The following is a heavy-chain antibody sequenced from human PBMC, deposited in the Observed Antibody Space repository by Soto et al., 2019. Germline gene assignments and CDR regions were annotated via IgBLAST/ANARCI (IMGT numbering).Heavy chain of an antibody. V-gene: IGHV3-30*18. CDR2: ITYDGSFQ. Sequence: PGWSLRLSCQASGFNFDNYGMHWFRQAPGKGLEWVAVITYDGSFQYYADSVKGRFTISRDNSKNTLFLHLNTLKPEDTAVYHCAKDRVGGAFYTPLGFWGQGTLVTVSS. CDR3: AKDRVGGAFYTPLGF. D-gene: IGHD3-16*01. CDR1: GFNFDNYG. J-gene: IGHJ4*02.